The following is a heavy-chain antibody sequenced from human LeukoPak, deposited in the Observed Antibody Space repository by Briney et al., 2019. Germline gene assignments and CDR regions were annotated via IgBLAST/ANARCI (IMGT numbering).Heavy chain of an antibody. J-gene: IGHJ6*02. CDR3: ARTGGYYDFWSAHMPPFLRDYYGMDV. Sequence: ASVTVSCKASGYTFTSYDINWVRQATGQGLEWMGWMNPNSGNTGYAQKFQGRVTMTRNTSISTAYMELSSLRSEDTAVYYCARTGGYYDFWSAHMPPFLRDYYGMDVWGQGTTVTVSS. V-gene: IGHV1-8*01. CDR1: GYTFTSYD. CDR2: MNPNSGNT. D-gene: IGHD3-3*01.